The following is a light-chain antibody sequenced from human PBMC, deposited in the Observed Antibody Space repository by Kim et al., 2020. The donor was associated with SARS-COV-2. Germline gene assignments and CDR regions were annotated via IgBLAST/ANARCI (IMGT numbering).Light chain of an antibody. J-gene: IGKJ1*01. CDR2: AAS. CDR1: QSISSY. CDR3: QQSYSLWT. Sequence: SASVGDRVTITRRASQSISSYLHWYQQKPGKAPKFLISAASTLQSGVPSRFSGSGSGTDFTLTISSLQPEDCATYYCQQSYSLWTFGQGTKVDIK. V-gene: IGKV1-39*01.